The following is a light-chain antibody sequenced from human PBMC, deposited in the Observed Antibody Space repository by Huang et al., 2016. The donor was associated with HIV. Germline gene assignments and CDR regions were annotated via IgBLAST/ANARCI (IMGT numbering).Light chain of an antibody. CDR3: QQRSSGVT. V-gene: IGKV3-11*01. CDR1: QSVGNY. J-gene: IGKJ4*01. Sequence: IVLTQSPATLSWYPGDRVTLSCRASQSVGNYIAWYQQHPGHSPKLLIYDTSNRATGTPLRFSGSGSGTDFTLTISSLESEDFAVYYCQQRSSGVTFGGGTKVQVK. CDR2: DTS.